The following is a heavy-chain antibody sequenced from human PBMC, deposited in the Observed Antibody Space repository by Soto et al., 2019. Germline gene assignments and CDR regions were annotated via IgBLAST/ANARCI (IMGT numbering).Heavy chain of an antibody. D-gene: IGHD2-21*02. CDR1: GFTFSSYG. J-gene: IGHJ4*02. CDR3: ATGLGTGVVPAIDY. V-gene: IGHV3-30*03. Sequence: QVQLVESGGGVVQPGRSLRLSCAASGFTFSSYGMHWVRQAPGKGLEWGAVISYDGSNKYYADSVKGRFPISRDNYKNTLYLQMISLRAGATAVYYCATGLGTGVVPAIDYWGQGTLVTVSS. CDR2: ISYDGSNK.